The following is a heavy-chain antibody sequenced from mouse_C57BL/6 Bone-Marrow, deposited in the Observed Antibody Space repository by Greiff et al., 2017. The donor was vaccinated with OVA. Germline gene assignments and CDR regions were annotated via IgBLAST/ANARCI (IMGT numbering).Heavy chain of an antibody. J-gene: IGHJ3*01. CDR2: ISNGGGST. CDR3: ARGYPSSFAY. CDR1: GFTFSDYY. Sequence: EVQLVESGGGLVQPGGSLKLSCAASGFTFSDYYMYWVRQTPEKRLEWVAYISNGGGSTYYPDTVKGRFTISRDNAKNTLYLQMSRLKSEDTAMYYCARGYPSSFAYWGQGTLVTVSA. D-gene: IGHD2-2*01. V-gene: IGHV5-12*01.